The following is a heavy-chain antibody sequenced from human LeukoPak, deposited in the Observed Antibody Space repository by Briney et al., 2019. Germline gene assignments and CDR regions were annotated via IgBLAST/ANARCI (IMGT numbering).Heavy chain of an antibody. CDR3: ARVSREERAFDI. Sequence: GGSLRLSCAASGFTFSSYSMNWVRQAPGKGLEWVSSISSSSSYIYYADSVKGRFTISRDNAKNSLYLQMNSLRAEDTAVYYCARVSREERAFDIWGQGTMVTVSS. CDR1: GFTFSSYS. V-gene: IGHV3-21*01. J-gene: IGHJ3*02. CDR2: ISSSSSYI. D-gene: IGHD1-26*01.